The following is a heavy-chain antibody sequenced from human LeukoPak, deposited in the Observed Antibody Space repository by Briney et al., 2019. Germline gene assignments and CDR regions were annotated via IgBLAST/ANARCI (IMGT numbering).Heavy chain of an antibody. V-gene: IGHV3-23*01. D-gene: IGHD3-22*01. CDR2: ITGSGGST. CDR1: GFTFSGYD. CDR3: AKVRFYYDSSGPDY. J-gene: IGHJ4*02. Sequence: GGSLRLSCAASGFTFSGYDMHWVRQAPGKGLEWASVITGSGGSTYYADSVKGRFTISRDNSRNTLHLQMNSLRAEDTAVYYCAKVRFYYDSSGPDYWGQGTLVTVSS.